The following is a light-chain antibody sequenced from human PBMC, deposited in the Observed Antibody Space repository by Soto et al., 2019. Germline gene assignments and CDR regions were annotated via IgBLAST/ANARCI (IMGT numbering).Light chain of an antibody. CDR1: SSHFGAGFD. Sequence: QSVLTQPPSVSGAPGQRVTISCTGSSSHFGAGFDVHWYQQFPGTAPKLLIYANSNRPSGVPDRFSGSKSGNTASLTVSGLQTEDEADYYCSSYGGFNNVLFGGGTKVTVL. CDR3: SSYGGFNNVL. CDR2: ANS. J-gene: IGLJ2*01. V-gene: IGLV1-40*01.